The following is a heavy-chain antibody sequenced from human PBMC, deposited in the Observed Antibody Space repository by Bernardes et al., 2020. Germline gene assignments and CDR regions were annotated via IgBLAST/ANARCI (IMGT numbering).Heavy chain of an antibody. D-gene: IGHD6-19*01. CDR3: ARRVMQYSSGWYYYYGMDV. CDR1: GYSFTSYW. Sequence: KISCKGSGYSFTSYWIGWVRQLPGKGLEWMGIIYPGDSDTRYSPSFQGQVTISADKSISTAYLQWSSLKASDTAMYYCARRVMQYSSGWYYYYGMDVWGQGTTVTVSS. J-gene: IGHJ6*02. V-gene: IGHV5-51*01. CDR2: IYPGDSDT.